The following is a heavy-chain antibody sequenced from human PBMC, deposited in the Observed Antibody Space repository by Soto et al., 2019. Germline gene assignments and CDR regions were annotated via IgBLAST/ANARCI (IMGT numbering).Heavy chain of an antibody. CDR2: IHYSGST. J-gene: IGHJ5*02. V-gene: IGHV4-30-4*01. D-gene: IGHD3-22*01. CDR3: ARESGYYDSSGYNNWFDP. Sequence: SETLSLTCTVSGGSISSGDYYWSWIRQPPGKGLEWIGYIHYSGSTYYNPSLKSRVTISVDTSKNQFSLKLSSVTAADTAVYYCARESGYYDSSGYNNWFDPWGQGTLVTVSS. CDR1: GGSISSGDYY.